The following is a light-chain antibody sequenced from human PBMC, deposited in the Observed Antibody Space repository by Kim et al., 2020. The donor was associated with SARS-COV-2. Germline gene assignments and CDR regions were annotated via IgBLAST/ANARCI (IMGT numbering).Light chain of an antibody. CDR3: LQSNTYPVT. CDR2: KTS. Sequence: ASVGDRVTITCRASQNINRWLAWYQQKPGKAPNLLIFKTSNLKSGVPSRFSGSGSGTEFTLTISSLQPDDFATYYCLQSNTYPVTFGEGTKVDIK. V-gene: IGKV1-5*03. J-gene: IGKJ1*01. CDR1: QNINRW.